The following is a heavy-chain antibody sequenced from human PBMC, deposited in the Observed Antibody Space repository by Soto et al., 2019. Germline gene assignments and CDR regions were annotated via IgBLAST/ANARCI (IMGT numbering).Heavy chain of an antibody. CDR1: GFTISSYW. Sequence: EVRLVESGGTLVQPGESLRLSCAASGFTISSYWMSWVRQAPGKGLEWVANIKQDGSERYYMGSVNGRFTISRDNAKNSLYLQMSSLTVEDTAVYYCARWDNGYDFGGQGTLVTISS. J-gene: IGHJ4*02. D-gene: IGHD5-12*01. CDR2: IKQDGSER. CDR3: ARWDNGYDF. V-gene: IGHV3-7*01.